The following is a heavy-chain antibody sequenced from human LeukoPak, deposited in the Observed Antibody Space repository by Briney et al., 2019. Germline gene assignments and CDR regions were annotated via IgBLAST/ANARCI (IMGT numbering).Heavy chain of an antibody. D-gene: IGHD5-12*01. CDR1: GFTFSSYS. V-gene: IGHV3-21*01. Sequence: GGSLRLSCAASGFTFSSYSMYWVRQPPGKGLEWVSSISSSSSYIYYADSVKGRFTISRDNAKNSLYLQMNSLRAEDTAVYYCARQSGYDPAGPPFFDYWGQGTLVTVSS. CDR3: ARQSGYDPAGPPFFDY. J-gene: IGHJ4*02. CDR2: ISSSSSYI.